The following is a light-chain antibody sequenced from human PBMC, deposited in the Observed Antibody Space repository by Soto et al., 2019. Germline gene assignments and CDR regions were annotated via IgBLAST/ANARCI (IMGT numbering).Light chain of an antibody. CDR1: SSDIGTYDP. CDR2: DVS. CDR3: CSYAGTNNLYV. J-gene: IGLJ1*01. V-gene: IGLV2-8*01. Sequence: QSALTQPPSASGSPGQSVTISCTGTSSDIGTYDPVSWYQQHPGKAPKVMIYDVSQRPSGVPDRFSGSKSGNTASLTVSGLQAEDEADYYCCSYAGTNNLYVFGTGTKLTVL.